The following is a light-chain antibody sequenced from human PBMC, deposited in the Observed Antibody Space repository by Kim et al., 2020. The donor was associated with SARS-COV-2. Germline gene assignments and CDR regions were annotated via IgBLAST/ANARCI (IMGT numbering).Light chain of an antibody. V-gene: IGKV1-39*01. CDR1: QSIGTN. CDR3: QQSFSNPLT. Sequence: IQMTQSPSSLSASVGDRVTIACRPSQSIGTNLNWYQQKPGKAPKVLIFAASTLQSGVPSRFRGHGAGTDFTLTITSLQPEDFATYYCQQSFSNPLTFGGGTKVDIK. J-gene: IGKJ4*01. CDR2: AAS.